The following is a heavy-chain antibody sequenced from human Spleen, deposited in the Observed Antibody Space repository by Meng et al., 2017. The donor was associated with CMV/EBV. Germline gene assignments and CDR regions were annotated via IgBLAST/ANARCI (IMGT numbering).Heavy chain of an antibody. D-gene: IGHD2-21*01. CDR1: GFTFDDYV. CDR3: ARGCVTPCGGLSL. CDR2: VNWNGGST. J-gene: IGHJ4*02. Sequence: GGSLRLSCAASGFTFDDYVMSWVRQVPGKGLEWVSGVNWNGGSTGYADSVKGRFSISRDNAKNSLYLEMNSLGAEDTAVYFCARGCVTPCGGLSLWGQGTLVTVSS. V-gene: IGHV3-20*04.